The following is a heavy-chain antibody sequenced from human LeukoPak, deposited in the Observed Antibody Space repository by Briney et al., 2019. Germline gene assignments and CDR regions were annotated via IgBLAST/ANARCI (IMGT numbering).Heavy chain of an antibody. J-gene: IGHJ4*02. CDR1: GFSFSSFE. CDR3: ARVPERWLQPRTPFRHVDY. CDR2: ISRNSDV. Sequence: PGGSLRLSYVVSGFSFSSFEMNWVRRAPGKGLEWVSYISRNSDVHYADSVKGRFTISRDNARDSLYLQMNSLRAEDTAVYYCARVPERWLQPRTPFRHVDYWGQGTLVTVSS. D-gene: IGHD5-24*01. V-gene: IGHV3-48*03.